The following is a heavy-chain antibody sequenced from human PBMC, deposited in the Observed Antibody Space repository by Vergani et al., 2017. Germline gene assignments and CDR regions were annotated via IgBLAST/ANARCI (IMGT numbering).Heavy chain of an antibody. Sequence: QVQLQESGPGLVKPSETLSLTCTVSGGSIKIFYWSWIRQSPGKGLEWLAFIFHNGATTYNPSLKGRVSLSVDTPNNRFSLKVKSVTSADSALYFCARERIGSKPSGSITDFYYNNMDFWGKGTTVTVAS. V-gene: IGHV4-59*01. D-gene: IGHD3-10*01. CDR2: IFHNGAT. J-gene: IGHJ6*03. CDR3: ARERIGSKPSGSITDFYYNNMDF. CDR1: GGSIKIFY.